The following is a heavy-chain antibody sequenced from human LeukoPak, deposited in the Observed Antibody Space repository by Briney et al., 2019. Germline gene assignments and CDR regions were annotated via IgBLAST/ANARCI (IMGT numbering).Heavy chain of an antibody. V-gene: IGHV1-18*01. CDR1: GYTFTSYG. CDR3: ARGEQVYSSSSAAFDI. CDR2: ISAYNGNT. Sequence: ASVKVSCKASGYTFTSYGISWVRQAPGQGLEWMGWISAYNGNTNYAQKLQGRVTMTTDTSTSTAYMELRSLRSDDTAVYYCARGEQVYSSSSAAFDIWGQGAMVTVSS. D-gene: IGHD6-6*01. J-gene: IGHJ3*02.